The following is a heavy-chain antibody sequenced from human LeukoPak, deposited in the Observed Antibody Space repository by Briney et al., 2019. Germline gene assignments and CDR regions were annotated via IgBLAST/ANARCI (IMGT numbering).Heavy chain of an antibody. D-gene: IGHD3-10*01. Sequence: PGGSLRLSCTASGFTFGDYACSWVRQAPGKGLQWVTFIRSKTHGGAPGYAASVKGRFTVSRDDSKSIAYLQIDSLKTEDTPVYYCPRARYYGSASYYSDAFDVWGQGTLVTVSS. CDR3: PRARYYGSASYYSDAFDV. V-gene: IGHV3-49*04. CDR1: GFTFGDYA. J-gene: IGHJ3*01. CDR2: IRSKTHGGAP.